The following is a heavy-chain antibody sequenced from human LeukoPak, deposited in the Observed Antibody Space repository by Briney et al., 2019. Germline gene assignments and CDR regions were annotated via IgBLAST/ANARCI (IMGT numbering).Heavy chain of an antibody. CDR3: ARDSHRAMVTGFDY. CDR2: IKQDGSEK. Sequence: PGGSLRLSCAASGFTFSSDWMSWVRQAPGKGLEWVANIKQDGSEKYYVDSVKGRFTISRDTTKNSLYLQMNGLRAEVTAVYYCARDSHRAMVTGFDYWGQGTLVTVSS. D-gene: IGHD5-18*01. J-gene: IGHJ4*02. CDR1: GFTFSSDW. V-gene: IGHV3-7*01.